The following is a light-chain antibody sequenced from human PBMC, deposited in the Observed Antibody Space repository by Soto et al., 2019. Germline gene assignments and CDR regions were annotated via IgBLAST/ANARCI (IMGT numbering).Light chain of an antibody. V-gene: IGLV2-14*01. CDR2: EVS. J-gene: IGLJ2*01. CDR1: SSDVGGYNY. Sequence: QSVLTQPASVSGSPGQSITISCTGTSSDVGGYNYVSWYQQHPGKVPKLMIYEVSNRPSGISNRFSGSKSGNTASLTISGLQDDDEADYYCSSYTSSTTLIFGGGTKLTVL. CDR3: SSYTSSTTLI.